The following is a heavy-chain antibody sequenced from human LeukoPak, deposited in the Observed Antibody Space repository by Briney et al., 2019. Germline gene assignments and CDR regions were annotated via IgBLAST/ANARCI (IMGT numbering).Heavy chain of an antibody. CDR2: FSYEGGDK. D-gene: IGHD6-6*01. CDR3: AKDNGWQTQLGGYYYYYGMDV. CDR1: GFTFSSYD. J-gene: IGHJ6*02. Sequence: GGSLRLSCAASGFTFSSYDMYWVRQAPGKGLEWVAIFSYEGGDKYYADSVKGRFTISRDNSKNTLFLQMDSLRPEDTAVYYCAKDNGWQTQLGGYYYYYGMDVWGQGTLVTVSS. V-gene: IGHV3-30*18.